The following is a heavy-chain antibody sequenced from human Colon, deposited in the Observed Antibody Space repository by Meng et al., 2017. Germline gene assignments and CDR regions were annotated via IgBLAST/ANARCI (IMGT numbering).Heavy chain of an antibody. J-gene: IGHJ4*02. CDR3: ARHQNGGTYPLDY. V-gene: IGHV4-59*08. Sequence: VPLRGSAPGLVRPSETLSLTCAVSGGSIRTYLWSWIRQPPGKGLEWIGNNDYSGSTNYNPSLASRVTISVDSSKNQFSLKLSSVTAADTAVYYCARHQNGGTYPLDYWGQGTLVTVSS. CDR2: NDYSGST. CDR1: GGSIRTYL. D-gene: IGHD3-16*02.